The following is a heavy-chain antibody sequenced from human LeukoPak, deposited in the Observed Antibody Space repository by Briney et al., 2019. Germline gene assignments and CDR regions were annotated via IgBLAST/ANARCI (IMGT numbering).Heavy chain of an antibody. Sequence: PSETLSLTCTVSGGSISSYYWGWIRQPPGKGLEWIGSIYYSGSTYYNPSLKSRVTISVDTSKNQFSLKLSSVTAADTAVYYCARRPVNFDWHMGDAFDIWGQGTMVTVSS. V-gene: IGHV4-39*01. D-gene: IGHD3-9*01. CDR3: ARRPVNFDWHMGDAFDI. J-gene: IGHJ3*02. CDR1: GGSISSYY. CDR2: IYYSGST.